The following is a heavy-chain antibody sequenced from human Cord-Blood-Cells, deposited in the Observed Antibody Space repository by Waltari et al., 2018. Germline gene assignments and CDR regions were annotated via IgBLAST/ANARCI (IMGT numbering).Heavy chain of an antibody. CDR3: ANVGGSYDAFDI. D-gene: IGHD1-26*01. CDR2: INPNSGGT. Sequence: QVQLVQSGAEVKKPRASVKLSCKACGHTFTGYYMHWVRQAPGQGLEWLGWINPNSGGTNYAQKFQGWVTMTRDTSITTAYMELSRLRSDDTAVYYCANVGGSYDAFDIWGQGTMVTVSS. J-gene: IGHJ3*02. V-gene: IGHV1-2*04. CDR1: GHTFTGYY.